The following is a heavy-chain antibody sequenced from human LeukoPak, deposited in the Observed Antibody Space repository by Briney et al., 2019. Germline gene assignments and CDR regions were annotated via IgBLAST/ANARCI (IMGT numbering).Heavy chain of an antibody. Sequence: SQTLSLTCGILGDSVSTNNAAWNWIRQSPSRGLAWLGRTYYTSKWYANYAESVKSRITVNADASKNQFSLHLDSVTPEDTAVYYCARGRPTYYGLDVWGLGTTVTVSS. CDR2: TYYTSKWYA. V-gene: IGHV6-1*01. CDR1: GDSVSTNNAA. CDR3: ARGRPTYYGLDV. J-gene: IGHJ6*02.